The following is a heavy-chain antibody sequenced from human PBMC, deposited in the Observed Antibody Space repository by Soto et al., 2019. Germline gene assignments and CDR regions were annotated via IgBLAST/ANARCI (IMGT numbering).Heavy chain of an antibody. Sequence: PGGSLRLSCAASGFTFRSYGMHWVRQAPGKGLEWVAVISYDGSNKYYADSVKGRFTISRDNSKNTLYLQMNSLRAEDTAVYYCATAYYYDSSGYLQPTSEYFQHWGQGTLVTVSS. J-gene: IGHJ1*01. CDR3: ATAYYYDSSGYLQPTSEYFQH. V-gene: IGHV3-30*03. CDR2: ISYDGSNK. CDR1: GFTFRSYG. D-gene: IGHD3-22*01.